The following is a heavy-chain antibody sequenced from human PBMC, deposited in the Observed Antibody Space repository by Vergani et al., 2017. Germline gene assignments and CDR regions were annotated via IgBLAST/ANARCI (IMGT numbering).Heavy chain of an antibody. CDR2: INPNSGGT. CDR3: ARESDGDSYSHWFDA. V-gene: IGHV1-2*02. J-gene: IGHJ5*02. CDR1: GYTFTGYY. D-gene: IGHD2-21*02. Sequence: QVQLVQSGAEVKKPGASVKVSCKASGYTFTGYYMHWVRQPPGQGLEWMGWINPNSGGTNYAQKFQGRVTMTRDTSISTAYMEVSRLRSADTAVYYCARESDGDSYSHWFDAWGQGTLVTVSS.